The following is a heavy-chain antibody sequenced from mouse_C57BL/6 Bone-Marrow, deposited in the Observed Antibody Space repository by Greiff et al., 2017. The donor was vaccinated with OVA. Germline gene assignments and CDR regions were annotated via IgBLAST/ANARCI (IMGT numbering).Heavy chain of an antibody. CDR3: ARGGYDDVFDY. D-gene: IGHD2-2*01. V-gene: IGHV1-52*01. CDR2: IDPSDSET. Sequence: QVQLQQPGAELVRPGSSVKLSCKASGYTFTSYWMHWVKQRPIQGLEWIGNIDPSDSETHYNQKFKDKATLTVDKSSSTAYMQLSSLTSEDSAVYYCARGGYDDVFDYWGQGTTLTVSS. CDR1: GYTFTSYW. J-gene: IGHJ2*01.